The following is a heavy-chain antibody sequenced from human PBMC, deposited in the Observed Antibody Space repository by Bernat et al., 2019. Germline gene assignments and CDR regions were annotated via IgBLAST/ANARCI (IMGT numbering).Heavy chain of an antibody. J-gene: IGHJ6*03. CDR2: ISSSSYT. V-gene: IGHV3-11*05. CDR1: GFTFSDYY. Sequence: QVQLVESGGGLVKPGWSLRLSCAASGFTFSDYYMSWIRQAPGKGLDWVSYISSSSYTNYADSVKGRFTISRDNAKNSLYLQMNSLRAEDTAVYYCARGTSTSAPYMDVWGKGTTVTVSS. CDR3: ARGTSTSAPYMDV.